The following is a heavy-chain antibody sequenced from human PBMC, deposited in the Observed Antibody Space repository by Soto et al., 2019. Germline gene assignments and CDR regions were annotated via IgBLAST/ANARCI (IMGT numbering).Heavy chain of an antibody. D-gene: IGHD1-26*01. CDR1: GDSIGRFY. V-gene: IGHV4-4*07. CDR2: VCSTGGT. CDR3: ARDLSGTGLDI. J-gene: IGHJ6*02. Sequence: QVQLHESGPGLVKPSETLSLTCNVSGDSIGRFYWSWIRQSAEKGLEWIGRVCSTGGTAYNPALKGRVTISLDRSNNHVSLEMNSVTAADTAVYFCARDLSGTGLDIWGRGTRVTVSS.